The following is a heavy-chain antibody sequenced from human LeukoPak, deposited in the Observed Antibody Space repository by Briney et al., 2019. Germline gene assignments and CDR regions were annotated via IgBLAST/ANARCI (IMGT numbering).Heavy chain of an antibody. CDR3: ARANVDHYDSSGYYFGRYYFDY. V-gene: IGHV7-4-1*02. D-gene: IGHD3-22*01. CDR1: GYTFTSYA. J-gene: IGHJ4*02. CDR2: INTNTGNP. Sequence: GSVKVSCKASGYTFTSYAMNWVRQAPGQGLEWMGWINTNTGNPTYAQGFTGRFVFSLDTSVSTAYLQISSLKAEDTAVYYCARANVDHYDSSGYYFGRYYFDYWGQGTLVTVSS.